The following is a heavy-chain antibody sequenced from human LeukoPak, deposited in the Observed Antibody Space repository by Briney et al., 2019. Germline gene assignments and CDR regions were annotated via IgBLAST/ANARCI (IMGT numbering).Heavy chain of an antibody. D-gene: IGHD3-22*01. CDR3: ARDSGLLPIVTYYFDS. Sequence: SGGSLRLSCAASGFTFSSYSMNWVRQAPGKGLEWVSSISSSSSYMYYADSMRGRFTISRDSAQNSLYLQMNGLKAEDTAVYYCARDSGLLPIVTYYFDSWGQGTLGTVSS. CDR1: GFTFSSYS. J-gene: IGHJ4*02. V-gene: IGHV3-21*01. CDR2: ISSSSSYM.